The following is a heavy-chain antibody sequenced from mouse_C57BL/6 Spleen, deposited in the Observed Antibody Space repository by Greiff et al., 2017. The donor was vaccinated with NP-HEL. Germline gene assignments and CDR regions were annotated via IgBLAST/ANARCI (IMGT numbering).Heavy chain of an antibody. V-gene: IGHV1-55*01. J-gene: IGHJ4*01. Sequence: QVQLKQPGAELVKPGASVKMSCKASGYTFTSYWITWVKQRPGQGLEWIGDIYPGSGSTNYNEKFKSKATLTVDTSSSTAYMQLSSLTSEDSAVYYCARSRDGYYAMDYWGQGTSVTVSS. CDR3: ARSRDGYYAMDY. CDR2: IYPGSGST. CDR1: GYTFTSYW. D-gene: IGHD2-3*01.